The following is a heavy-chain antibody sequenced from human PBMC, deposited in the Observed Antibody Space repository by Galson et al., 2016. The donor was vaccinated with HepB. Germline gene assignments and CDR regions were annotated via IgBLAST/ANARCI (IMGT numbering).Heavy chain of an antibody. J-gene: IGHJ5*02. CDR3: ARDPGRIAAAGHLDP. Sequence: SLRLSCAGSGFIVSSHYMNWVRQPPGKGLEWVAIIYSGGATYYADSVKGRFTISRDNPNNTLYLQMDSLRAEDTTVYYCARDPGRIAAAGHLDPWGHGTLVTVSS. V-gene: IGHV3-53*01. D-gene: IGHD6-13*01. CDR2: IYSGGAT. CDR1: GFIVSSHY.